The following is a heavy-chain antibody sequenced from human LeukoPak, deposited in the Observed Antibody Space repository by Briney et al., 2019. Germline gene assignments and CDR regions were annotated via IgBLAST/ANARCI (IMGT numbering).Heavy chain of an antibody. J-gene: IGHJ3*02. V-gene: IGHV4-39*01. Sequence: RASETLSLTCTVSGGSIINTSYYWGWIRQPPGKGLEWIGNIYYSGSTYYSPSLKGRFTISVDTSKNQFSLRVSSVTAADTAVYYCASLAGVPPHRTVTTGGSFHIWGQGTMVTVSS. CDR1: GGSIINTSYY. CDR2: IYYSGST. D-gene: IGHD4-11*01. CDR3: ASLAGVPPHRTVTTGGSFHI.